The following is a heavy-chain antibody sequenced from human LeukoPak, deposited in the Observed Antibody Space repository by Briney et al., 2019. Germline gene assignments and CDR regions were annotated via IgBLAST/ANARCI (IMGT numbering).Heavy chain of an antibody. CDR2: ISYDGSNK. CDR3: ARDRGSGFDY. Sequence: GGSLRLSCAASGFTFSSYAMHWGRQAPGKGLEWVAVISYDGSNKYYADSVKGRFTISRDNSKNTLYLQMNSLRAEDTAVYYCARDRGSGFDYWGQGTLVTVSS. CDR1: GFTFSSYA. V-gene: IGHV3-30*01. D-gene: IGHD2-15*01. J-gene: IGHJ4*02.